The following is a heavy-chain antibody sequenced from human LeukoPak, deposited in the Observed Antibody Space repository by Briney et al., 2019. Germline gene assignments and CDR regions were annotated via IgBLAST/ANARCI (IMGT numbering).Heavy chain of an antibody. J-gene: IGHJ4*02. D-gene: IGHD3-9*01. CDR2: ISSNGGST. CDR3: ARGLTYYDILTAFDY. V-gene: IGHV3-64*01. Sequence: GGSLRLSCAASGFTFSSYAMHWVRQAPGKRLEYVSAISSNGGSTYYANSVKGRFTISRDNSKNTLYLQMGSLRTEDMAVYYCARGLTYYDILTAFDYWGQGALVTVSS. CDR1: GFTFSSYA.